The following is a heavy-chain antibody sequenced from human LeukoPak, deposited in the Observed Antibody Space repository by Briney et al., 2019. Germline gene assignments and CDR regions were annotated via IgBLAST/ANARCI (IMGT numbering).Heavy chain of an antibody. Sequence: GGSLRLSCAASGFTVRSIYMTWVRQAPGKGLEWVGRIKSKTDGGTTDYAAPVKGRFTISRDDSKNTLYLQMNSLKTEDTAVYYCTTEHPLFDPWGQGTLVTVSS. CDR3: TTEHPLFDP. J-gene: IGHJ5*02. CDR2: IKSKTDGGTT. V-gene: IGHV3-15*01. CDR1: GFTVRSIY.